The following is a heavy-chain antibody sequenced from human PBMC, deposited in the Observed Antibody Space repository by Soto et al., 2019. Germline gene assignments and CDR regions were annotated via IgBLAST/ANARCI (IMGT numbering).Heavy chain of an antibody. Sequence: SVKVSCKASGGTFSSYAISWVRQAPGQGLEWMGGIIPIFGTANYAQKFQGRVTITAGESTSTAYMELSSLRSEDTAVYYCARDYGPIAAAGRGWFDPWGQGTLVTVSS. V-gene: IGHV1-69*13. CDR3: ARDYGPIAAAGRGWFDP. J-gene: IGHJ5*02. CDR2: IIPIFGTA. D-gene: IGHD6-13*01. CDR1: GGTFSSYA.